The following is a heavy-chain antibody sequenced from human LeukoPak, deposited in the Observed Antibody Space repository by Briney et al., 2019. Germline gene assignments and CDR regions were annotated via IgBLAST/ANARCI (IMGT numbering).Heavy chain of an antibody. CDR2: ISPGGGLT. CDR3: AKDGAWLRFDD. Sequence: RGSLRLSCAGSVFPFSSHVMNWVRQAPGPGLEGCSGISPGGGLTYYADSVRGRFSISKHDLKQTMYLQMKNLTAEDTAVYYCAKDGAWLRFDDWGQGILVTVSS. J-gene: IGHJ4*02. D-gene: IGHD5-12*01. V-gene: IGHV3-23*01. CDR1: VFPFSSHV.